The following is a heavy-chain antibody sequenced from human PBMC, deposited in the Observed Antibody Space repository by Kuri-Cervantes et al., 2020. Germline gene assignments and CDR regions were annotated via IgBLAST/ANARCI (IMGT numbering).Heavy chain of an antibody. CDR1: GFTFSSYA. CDR3: ARDRGVYSYGLNY. Sequence: GESLKISCAASGFTFSSYAMHWVRQAPGKGLEWVAVISYDGSNKYYADSVKGRFAISRDASKNTLDLQMNSLRAEDTAIYYCARDRGVYSYGLNYWGQGTLVTVSS. CDR2: ISYDGSNK. D-gene: IGHD5-18*01. V-gene: IGHV3-30*09. J-gene: IGHJ4*02.